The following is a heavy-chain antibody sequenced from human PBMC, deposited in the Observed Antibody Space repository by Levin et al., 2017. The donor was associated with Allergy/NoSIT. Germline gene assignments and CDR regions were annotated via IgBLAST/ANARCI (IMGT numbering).Heavy chain of an antibody. CDR2: INPSGGST. Sequence: GESLKISCKASGYTFTSYYMHWVRQAPGQGLEWMGIINPSGGSTSYAQKFQGRVTMTRDTSTSTVYMELSSLRSEDTAVYYCARFGYYGMDVWGQGTTVTVSS. J-gene: IGHJ6*02. V-gene: IGHV1-46*01. CDR1: GYTFTSYY. D-gene: IGHD3-16*01. CDR3: ARFGYYGMDV.